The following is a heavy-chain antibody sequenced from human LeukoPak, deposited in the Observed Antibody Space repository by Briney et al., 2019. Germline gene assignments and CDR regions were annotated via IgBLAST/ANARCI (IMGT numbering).Heavy chain of an antibody. D-gene: IGHD6-6*01. CDR1: GFTFSIYA. J-gene: IGHJ4*02. V-gene: IGHV3-23*01. Sequence: GGSLRLSCAASGFTFSIYAMSWVRQAPGKGLEWVSSISGSGGDTYYADSVKGRFTISRDNYKNTLYLQMNSLRGEDTAVYYCAKRKFEYSRSFVDYWGQGTLVTVSS. CDR3: AKRKFEYSRSFVDY. CDR2: ISGSGGDT.